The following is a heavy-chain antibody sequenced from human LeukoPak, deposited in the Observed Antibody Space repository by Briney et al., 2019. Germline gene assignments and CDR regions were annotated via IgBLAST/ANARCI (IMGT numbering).Heavy chain of an antibody. Sequence: PSETLSLTCTVSGGSISSYYWSWIRQPPGKGLEWIGYIYYSGSTYYNPSLKSRVTISVDTSKNQFSLKLSSVTAADTAVYYCARHPTGYYNYFDYWGQGTLVTVSS. J-gene: IGHJ4*02. V-gene: IGHV4-59*06. D-gene: IGHD3-9*01. CDR1: GGSISSYY. CDR2: IYYSGST. CDR3: ARHPTGYYNYFDY.